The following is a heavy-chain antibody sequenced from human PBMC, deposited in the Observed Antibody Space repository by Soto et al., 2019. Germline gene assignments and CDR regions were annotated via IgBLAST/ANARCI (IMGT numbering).Heavy chain of an antibody. CDR1: GYTFTSYA. V-gene: IGHV1-3*01. Sequence: ASVKVSCKASGYTFTSYAMHWVRQAPGQRLEWMGWINAGNGNTKYSQKFQGRVTITRDTSASTAYMELSSLRSEDTAVYYCARDPNVALTYDYYGMDVWGQGTTVTVSS. J-gene: IGHJ6*02. CDR3: ARDPNVALTYDYYGMDV. CDR2: INAGNGNT.